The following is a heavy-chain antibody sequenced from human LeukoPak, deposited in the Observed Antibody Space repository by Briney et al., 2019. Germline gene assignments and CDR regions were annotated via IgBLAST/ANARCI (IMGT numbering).Heavy chain of an antibody. J-gene: IGHJ5*02. D-gene: IGHD3-9*01. CDR1: GGSFSGYY. Sequence: PSETLSLTCAVYGGSFSGYYWSWIRQPPGKGLEWIGEINHSGSTNYNPSLKSRVTISVDTSKNQFSLKLSSVPAPDPAVYYCAKSLHYDILTGSNWFDPWGQGTLVTVSS. V-gene: IGHV4-34*01. CDR2: INHSGST. CDR3: AKSLHYDILTGSNWFDP.